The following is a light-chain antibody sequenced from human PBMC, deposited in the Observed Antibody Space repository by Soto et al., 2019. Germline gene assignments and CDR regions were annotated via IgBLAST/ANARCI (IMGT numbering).Light chain of an antibody. V-gene: IGLV1-36*01. CDR1: SSNIGNNA. CDR3: AAWDDSLNGLV. J-gene: IGLJ2*01. Sequence: QSVLTQPPSVSEAPRQRVTISCSGSSSNIGNNAVNWYQQLPGKAPKLLIYYDDLLPSGVSDRFSGSKSGTSACLAISGLQSEDDADYYCAAWDDSLNGLVFGGGTKVTVL. CDR2: YDD.